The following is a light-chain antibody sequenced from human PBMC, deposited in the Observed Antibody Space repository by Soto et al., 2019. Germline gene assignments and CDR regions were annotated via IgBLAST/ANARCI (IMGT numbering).Light chain of an antibody. CDR2: SAS. J-gene: IGKJ5*01. CDR3: LQHSDYPST. Sequence: DIQMTQSPSSLSASVGDRVTITCRASQGIRDALGWYQQKPGKVPKRLIYSASSLQNGVPSRFSGSGSETVFTLTISSLQPEDFATYFCLQHSDYPSTFGQGTRLEIK. V-gene: IGKV1-17*01. CDR1: QGIRDA.